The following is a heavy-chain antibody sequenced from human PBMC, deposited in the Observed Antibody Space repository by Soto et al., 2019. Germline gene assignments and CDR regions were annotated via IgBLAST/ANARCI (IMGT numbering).Heavy chain of an antibody. CDR2: LSWNSGTI. Sequence: EVQLVESGGGLVQPGKSLRLSCAASGFTFDDYAMHWVRQVPGKGLEWVSGLSWNSGTIDYADAVKGQFTISRDNDKNTLQLQMNSLKPEDTDFYYCAKAESIGWCCSVDYWGQGTLATVSS. CDR1: GFTFDDYA. CDR3: AKAESIGWCCSVDY. D-gene: IGHD2-21*01. V-gene: IGHV3-9*01. J-gene: IGHJ4*02.